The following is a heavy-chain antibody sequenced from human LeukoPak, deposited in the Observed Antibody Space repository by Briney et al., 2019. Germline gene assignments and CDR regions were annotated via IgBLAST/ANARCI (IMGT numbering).Heavy chain of an antibody. J-gene: IGHJ5*02. CDR3: ARYYYDSSAQGSWFDP. V-gene: IGHV1-18*01. CDR1: GYTSTSYG. D-gene: IGHD3-22*01. CDR2: ISAYNGNA. Sequence: ASVKVSCKASGYTSTSYGISWVRQAPGQGLEWMGWISAYNGNANYAQKLQGRVTMTTDTSTSTAYMELRSLSSDDTAVYYCARYYYDSSAQGSWFDPWGQGTLVTVSS.